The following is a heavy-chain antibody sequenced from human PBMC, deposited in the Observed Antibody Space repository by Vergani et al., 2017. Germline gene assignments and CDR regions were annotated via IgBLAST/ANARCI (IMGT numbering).Heavy chain of an antibody. J-gene: IGHJ4*02. CDR3: ARSVLAGYSRSLIDY. Sequence: QVQLVQSGAEVKKPGASVKVSCKASGYTFTSYYMHWVRQAPGQGLEWMGWISAYNGNTNYAQKLQGRVTMTTDTSTSTAYMELRSLRSDDTAVYYCARSVLAGYSRSLIDYWGQGTLVTVSS. D-gene: IGHD6-13*01. CDR2: ISAYNGNT. V-gene: IGHV1-18*04. CDR1: GYTFTSYY.